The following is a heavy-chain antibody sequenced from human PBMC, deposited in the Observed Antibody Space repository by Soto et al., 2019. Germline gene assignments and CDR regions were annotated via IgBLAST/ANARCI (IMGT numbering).Heavy chain of an antibody. CDR1: GGSLTSPGYS. Sequence: QLLLEESGSGLVRPSQTLSLTCGVSGGSLTSPGYSWTWIRQTPGQGLEWIGHIYHTGNAYYNPSLKSRVTISMDTSKNRFSLNLTSVIAADTAIYYCARNWNYVGMNWFAPWGQGTLVTVSS. D-gene: IGHD3-16*01. J-gene: IGHJ5*02. CDR2: IYHTGNA. V-gene: IGHV4-30-2*01. CDR3: ARNWNYVGMNWFAP.